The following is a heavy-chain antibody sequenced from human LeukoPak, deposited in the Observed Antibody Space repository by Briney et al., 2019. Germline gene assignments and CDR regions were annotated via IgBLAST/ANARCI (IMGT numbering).Heavy chain of an antibody. CDR1: GYTFTSYY. CDR2: INPSGGST. J-gene: IGHJ3*02. Sequence: ASVKVSCKASGYTFTSYYMHWVRQAPGQGLEWMGIINPSGGSTSYAQKFQGRVTMTRDTSTSTVYMELSSLRSEDTAVYYCARGFRPSITMVRGKSGLGDAFDIWGQGTMVTVSS. D-gene: IGHD3-10*01. CDR3: ARGFRPSITMVRGKSGLGDAFDI. V-gene: IGHV1-46*01.